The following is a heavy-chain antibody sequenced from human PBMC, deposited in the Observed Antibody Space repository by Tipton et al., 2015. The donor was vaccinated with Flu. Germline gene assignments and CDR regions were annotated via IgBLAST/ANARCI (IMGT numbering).Heavy chain of an antibody. J-gene: IGHJ3*02. CDR1: GFTFSSYG. D-gene: IGHD2-2*01. CDR2: IWYDGSNK. V-gene: IGHV3-33*08. Sequence: SLRLSCAASGFTFSSYGMHWVRQAPGKGLEWVAVIWYDGSNKYYADSVKGRFTISRDNSKNTLYLQMNSLRAEDTAVYYCARDCRRRVPAAGLDAFDIWGQGTMVTVSS. CDR3: ARDCRRRVPAAGLDAFDI.